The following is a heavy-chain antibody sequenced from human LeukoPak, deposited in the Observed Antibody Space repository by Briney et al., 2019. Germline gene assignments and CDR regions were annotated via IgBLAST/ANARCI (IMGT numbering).Heavy chain of an antibody. V-gene: IGHV1-18*01. CDR1: GYTFTSYG. CDR2: ISTYNYNT. J-gene: IGHJ4*02. D-gene: IGHD5-18*01. Sequence: GAAVKVSCKTSGYTFTSYGVSWVRQAPGQRLEWMGWISTYNYNTNFAQEFRGRVTLTKDTSTSTVYMELRNLRSDDSAIYYCARQVDTTMALPDYWGQGTLVTVSS. CDR3: ARQVDTTMALPDY.